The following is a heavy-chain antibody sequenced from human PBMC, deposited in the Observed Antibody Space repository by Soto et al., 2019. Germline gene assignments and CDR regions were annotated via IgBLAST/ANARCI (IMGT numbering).Heavy chain of an antibody. CDR1: GGSIRTRTNY. D-gene: IGHD3-16*01. CDR2: TYDSVNT. CDR3: AGGVRVGGRRIWYFDP. J-gene: IGHJ2*01. V-gene: IGHV4-31*03. Sequence: QVQLLESGPGLVKPSQTLSLTCSVSGGSIRTRTNYWSWIRQHPVKGLEWIASTYDSVNTYFNPSLESRTTNSVDTFYDRLPLEVTSVAAADTAGNYCAGGVRVGGRRIWYFDPWGRGPLVTVSS.